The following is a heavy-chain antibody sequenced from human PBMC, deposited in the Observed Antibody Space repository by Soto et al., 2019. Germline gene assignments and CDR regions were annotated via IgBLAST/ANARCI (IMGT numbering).Heavy chain of an antibody. CDR2: ISGSGVST. J-gene: IGHJ1*01. CDR1: GFTFSSYA. Sequence: EVQLLESGGGLVQPGGSLRLSCAASGFTFSSYAMSWVRQAPGKGLEWVSAISGSGVSTYYADSVRGRFTISRDNSKNTLYLQINRLRAEDTAVYYCAKGAYYYDSAKYFHHCGQGALVTVAS. V-gene: IGHV3-23*01. D-gene: IGHD3-22*01. CDR3: AKGAYYYDSAKYFHH.